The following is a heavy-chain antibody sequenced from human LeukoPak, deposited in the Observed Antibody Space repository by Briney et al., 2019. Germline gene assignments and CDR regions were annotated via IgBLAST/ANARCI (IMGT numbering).Heavy chain of an antibody. J-gene: IGHJ6*02. CDR1: GYTFTSYY. V-gene: IGHV1-46*01. CDR3: ARKYCSSTSCYLPWGYYYYGMDV. Sequence: ASVKVSCKASGYTFTSYYMHWVRQAPGQGLEWMGIINPSGGSTSYAQKFQGRVTMTRDTSTSTVYMELSSLRSEDTAVYYCARKYCSSTSCYLPWGYYYYGMDVWGQGTTVTVSS. D-gene: IGHD2-2*01. CDR2: INPSGGST.